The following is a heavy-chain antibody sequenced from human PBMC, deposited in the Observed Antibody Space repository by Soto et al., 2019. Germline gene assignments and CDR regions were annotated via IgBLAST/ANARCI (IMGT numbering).Heavy chain of an antibody. J-gene: IGHJ4*02. CDR1: GYSFTTFG. CDR3: ARIPFTRASDH. CDR2: ISAFNGKT. V-gene: IGHV1-18*04. D-gene: IGHD2-21*01. Sequence: ASVKVSCKASGYSFTTFGVTWVRQAPGQGLEWVGWISAFNGKTKFAQNLQGRVTLTTDTPTSTAYMELGSLRSDDTAVYYCARIPFTRASDHWAQGTPVSVPS.